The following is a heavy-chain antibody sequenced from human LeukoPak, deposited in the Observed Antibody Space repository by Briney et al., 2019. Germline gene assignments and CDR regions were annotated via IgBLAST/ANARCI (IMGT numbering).Heavy chain of an antibody. D-gene: IGHD3-22*01. CDR1: RFTVSIYS. CDR3: AGDYNYDSSGPYWCFDL. V-gene: IGHV3-21*01. Sequence: PGGALRHSRAASRFTVSIYSMNWGRQAPRKGLEWGSSISSRSSYIYYAGSVKGRFTISSDNAKTSLYLQMNRLRAEDTAVYYCAGDYNYDSSGPYWCFDLWGRGTLVTVSS. J-gene: IGHJ2*01. CDR2: ISSRSSYI.